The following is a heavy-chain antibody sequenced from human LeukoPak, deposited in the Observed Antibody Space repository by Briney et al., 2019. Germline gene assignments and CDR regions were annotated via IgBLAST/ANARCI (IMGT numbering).Heavy chain of an antibody. CDR1: GGTFSSYA. CDR3: ARGGIDYDSSGYLFDP. Sequence: SVKVSCKASGGTFSSYAISWVRQAPGQGREWMGGIIPIFGTANYAQKFQGRVTITTDESTSTAYMELRRLRSEDTAVCYCARGGIDYDSSGYLFDPWGQGTLVTVSS. D-gene: IGHD3-22*01. CDR2: IIPIFGTA. J-gene: IGHJ5*02. V-gene: IGHV1-69*05.